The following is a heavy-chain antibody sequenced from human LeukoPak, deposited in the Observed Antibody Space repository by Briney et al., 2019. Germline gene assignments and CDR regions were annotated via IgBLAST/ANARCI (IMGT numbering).Heavy chain of an antibody. CDR1: GGSFSGYY. D-gene: IGHD3-16*02. CDR3: ARASFPYDYVWGSYRYTPPYFDY. V-gene: IGHV4-34*01. J-gene: IGHJ4*02. Sequence: PSETLSLTCAVYGGSFSGYYWSWIRQPPGKGLEWIGEINHGGSTNYNPSLKSRVTISVDTSKNQFSLKLSSVTAADTAVYYCARASFPYDYVWGSYRYTPPYFDYWGQGTLVTVSS. CDR2: INHGGST.